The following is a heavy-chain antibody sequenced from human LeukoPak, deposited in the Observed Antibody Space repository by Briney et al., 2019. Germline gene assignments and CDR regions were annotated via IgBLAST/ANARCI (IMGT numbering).Heavy chain of an antibody. CDR2: INHSGST. D-gene: IGHD3-3*01. J-gene: IGHJ4*02. Sequence: GSLRLSCAASGFAFSSYSMNWVRQPPGKGLEWIGEINHSGSTNYNPSLKNRVTISVNTSKNQFSLRLTSVTAADTAVYYCARRQYYDFWSAVFTRDDRFDYWGQGTLVTVSS. V-gene: IGHV4-34*01. CDR3: ARRQYYDFWSAVFTRDDRFDY. CDR1: GFAFSSYS.